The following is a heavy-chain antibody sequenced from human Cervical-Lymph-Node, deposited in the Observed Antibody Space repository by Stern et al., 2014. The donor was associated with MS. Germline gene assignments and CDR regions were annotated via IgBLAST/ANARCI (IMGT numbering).Heavy chain of an antibody. D-gene: IGHD1-26*01. V-gene: IGHV3-30*18. CDR2: ISYDASNK. CDR3: AKDLGGTYYHYYYGMDV. J-gene: IGHJ6*02. CDR1: GFTFSSYG. Sequence: VQLVESGGGVVQPGRSLRLSCAASGFTFSSYGMHWVRQAPGTGLEWVAVISYDASNKYYADSVKGRFTISRDNSKNTLYLQMNSLRAEDTAVYYCAKDLGGTYYHYYYGMDVWGQGTTVTVSS.